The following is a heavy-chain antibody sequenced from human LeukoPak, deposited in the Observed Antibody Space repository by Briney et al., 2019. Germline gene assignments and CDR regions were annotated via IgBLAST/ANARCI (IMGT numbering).Heavy chain of an antibody. CDR1: GGSISSGDYY. CDR2: IYYSGST. D-gene: IGHD2-15*01. Sequence: PSETLSLTCTVSGGSISSGDYYWSWIRQPPGKGLEWIGYIYYSGSTYYNPSLKSRVSISVDTSKNQFSLKLSSVTAADTAVYYCARQLGYCSGGSCYYFDYWGQGTLVIVSS. V-gene: IGHV4-30-4*08. J-gene: IGHJ4*02. CDR3: ARQLGYCSGGSCYYFDY.